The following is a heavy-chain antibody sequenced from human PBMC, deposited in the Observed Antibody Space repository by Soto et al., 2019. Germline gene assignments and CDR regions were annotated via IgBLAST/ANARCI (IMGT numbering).Heavy chain of an antibody. D-gene: IGHD3-22*01. J-gene: IGHJ6*02. CDR1: GFTFSSYG. CDR3: AKDRIRYYDSPGMDV. V-gene: IGHV3-30*18. Sequence: GGSLRLSCAASGFTFSSYGMHWVRQAPGKGLEWVAVISYDGSNKYYADSVKGRFTISRDNSKNTLYLQMNSLRAEDTAVYYCAKDRIRYYDSPGMDVWGQGTTVTVSS. CDR2: ISYDGSNK.